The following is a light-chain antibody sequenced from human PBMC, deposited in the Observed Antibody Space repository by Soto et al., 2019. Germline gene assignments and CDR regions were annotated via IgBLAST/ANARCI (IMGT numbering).Light chain of an antibody. CDR2: AAS. CDR3: QQGNTFPVT. CDR1: QDISRW. J-gene: IGKJ5*01. V-gene: IGKV1D-12*01. Sequence: DVQMTQSPSSVSASVGDRVTITCRASQDISRWLAWYQQKPGQAPKFLIYAASNLQSGDPSRFSGSGSGTYFALTISSLQPEDFASYYCQQGNTFPVTFGQGTQLEMK.